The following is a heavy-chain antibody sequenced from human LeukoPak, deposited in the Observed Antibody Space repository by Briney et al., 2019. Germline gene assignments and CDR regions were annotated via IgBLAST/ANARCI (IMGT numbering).Heavy chain of an antibody. CDR2: IYYSGST. Sequence: SETLSLACTVSGGSISSSSYYWGWIRQPPGKGLEWIGSIYYSGSTYYNPSLKSRVTISVDTSKNQFSLKLSSVTAADTAVYYCAKDYRWFFALWGRGTLVTVSS. V-gene: IGHV4-39*07. CDR3: AKDYRWFFAL. CDR1: GGSISSSSYY. J-gene: IGHJ2*01.